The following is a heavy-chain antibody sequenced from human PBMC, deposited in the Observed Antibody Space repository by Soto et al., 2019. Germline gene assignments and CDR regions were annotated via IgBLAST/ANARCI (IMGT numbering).Heavy chain of an antibody. V-gene: IGHV1-69*08. CDR3: ARPDFGDYWYFDL. D-gene: IGHD4-17*01. J-gene: IGHJ2*01. CDR1: GGPFSSHT. Sequence: QDQLVQSGAEVKKPGSSVKVSCKAFGGPFSSHTFSWVRQAPGQGLEWMGRIIPALGTTTYAQKFQGRVTSTADESVTTVYMELNSLRTEGTAVYYCARPDFGDYWYFDLWGRGTLVTVSS. CDR2: IIPALGTT.